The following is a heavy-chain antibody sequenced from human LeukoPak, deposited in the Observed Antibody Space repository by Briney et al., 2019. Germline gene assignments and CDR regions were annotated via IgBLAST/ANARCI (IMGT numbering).Heavy chain of an antibody. CDR1: GFTFSSYA. CDR2: ISYDGSNK. J-gene: IGHJ6*02. D-gene: IGHD3-3*01. V-gene: IGHV3-30-3*01. Sequence: PGGSLRLSCAAYGFTFSSYAMHWVRQAPGKGLEWVAVISYDGSNKYYADSVKGRFTISRDNSKNTLYLQMNSLRAEDTAVYYCARGYYDFWSGYFPYYYYYGMDVWGQGTTVTVSS. CDR3: ARGYYDFWSGYFPYYYYYGMDV.